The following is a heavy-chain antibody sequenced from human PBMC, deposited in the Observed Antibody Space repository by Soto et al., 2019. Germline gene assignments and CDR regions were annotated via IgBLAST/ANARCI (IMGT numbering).Heavy chain of an antibody. D-gene: IGHD1-1*01. CDR2: ISGGSGVT. Sequence: PGGSLRLSCVAAGFTFSGYAMRLFRQAPGKGLEWVSAISGGSGVTYYADSVRGRFSLSRFVSNNTLYLYVNSLRAEETAVYYCARKGTTGFRDFDYWGEGTLVTVSS. J-gene: IGHJ4*02. CDR3: ARKGTTGFRDFDY. V-gene: IGHV3-23*01. CDR1: GFTFSGYA.